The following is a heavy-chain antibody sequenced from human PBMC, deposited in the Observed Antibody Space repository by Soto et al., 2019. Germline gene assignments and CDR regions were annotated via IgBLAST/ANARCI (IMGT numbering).Heavy chain of an antibody. CDR2: INHSGST. V-gene: IGHV4-34*01. D-gene: IGHD2-8*01. Sequence: YWSWIRQPPGKGLEWIGEINHSGSTNYNPSLKSRVTISVDTSKNQFSLKLSSVTAADTAVYYCARGVRDIVLMVYAVGVNWFDPWGQGTLVTVSS. CDR1: Y. CDR3: ARGVRDIVLMVYAVGVNWFDP. J-gene: IGHJ5*02.